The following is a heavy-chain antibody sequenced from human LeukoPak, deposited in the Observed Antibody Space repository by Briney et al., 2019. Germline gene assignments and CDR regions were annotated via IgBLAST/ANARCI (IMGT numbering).Heavy chain of an antibody. CDR3: ARDGSTGWHYFEY. Sequence: GGSLRVSCAASGFIVSTSYMSWVRQAPGQGLEWVSVIYSDGGTSFAGNTYYADSVEGRFTISRDNSKNTLYLQMNSLRAEDTAVYYCARDGSTGWHYFEYCGQGALVTVSS. J-gene: IGHJ4*02. D-gene: IGHD6-19*01. V-gene: IGHV3-23*03. CDR1: GFIVSTSY. CDR2: IYSDGGT.